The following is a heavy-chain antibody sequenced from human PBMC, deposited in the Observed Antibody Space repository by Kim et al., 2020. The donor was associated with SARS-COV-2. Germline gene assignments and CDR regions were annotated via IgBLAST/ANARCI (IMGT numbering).Heavy chain of an antibody. CDR1: GGSFSGYY. V-gene: IGHV4-34*01. CDR3: ARGFMVRGVMLHYYYGMDV. J-gene: IGHJ6*02. CDR2: INHSGST. Sequence: SETLSLTCAVYGGSFSGYYWSWIRQPPGKGLEWIGEINHSGSTNYNPSLKSRVTISVDTSKNQFSLKLSSVTAADTAVYYCARGFMVRGVMLHYYYGMDVWGQGTTVTVSS. D-gene: IGHD3-10*01.